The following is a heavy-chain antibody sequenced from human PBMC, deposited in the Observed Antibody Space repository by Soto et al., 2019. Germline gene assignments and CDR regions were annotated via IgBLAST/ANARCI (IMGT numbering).Heavy chain of an antibody. CDR2: IYPGDSDT. D-gene: IGHD3-3*01. J-gene: IGHJ6*02. Sequence: KISCKGSGYSFTSYWIGWVRQMPGKGLEWMGIIYPGDSDTRYSPSFQGQVTISADKSISTAYLQWSSLKASDTAMYYCARCPYYDFWSGYSHPNYYYYGMDVWGQGTTVTVSS. CDR3: ARCPYYDFWSGYSHPNYYYYGMDV. CDR1: GYSFTSYW. V-gene: IGHV5-51*01.